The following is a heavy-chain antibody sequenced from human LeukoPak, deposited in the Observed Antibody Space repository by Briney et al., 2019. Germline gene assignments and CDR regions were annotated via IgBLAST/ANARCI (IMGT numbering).Heavy chain of an antibody. CDR1: GFTVSSNY. Sequence: GGSLRLSCAASGFTVSSNYMSWVRQAPGKGLEWVSVIYSGGSTYYADSVKGRFTISRDNSKNTLYLQVNSLRAEDTAVYYCARAPYYYDSSGYYYYFDYWGQGTLVTVSS. CDR3: ARAPYYYDSSGYYYYFDY. V-gene: IGHV3-53*01. CDR2: IYSGGST. J-gene: IGHJ4*02. D-gene: IGHD3-22*01.